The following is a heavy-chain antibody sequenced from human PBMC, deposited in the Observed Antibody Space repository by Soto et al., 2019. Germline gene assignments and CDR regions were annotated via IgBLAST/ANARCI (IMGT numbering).Heavy chain of an antibody. D-gene: IGHD4-4*01. CDR2: IIPLFRTP. Sequence: QVQLVQSGAEMKEPGSSVKVSCKTSGGTFSSSAISWLRQAPGQGLEWMGGIIPLFRTPDYAQKFQGRVTIAADESTNTADMELSSLRSEDTAVYYCARDNDRLQLGGNYYYILDVWGQGTTITVSS. CDR1: GGTFSSSA. J-gene: IGHJ6*02. V-gene: IGHV1-69*12. CDR3: ARDNDRLQLGGNYYYILDV.